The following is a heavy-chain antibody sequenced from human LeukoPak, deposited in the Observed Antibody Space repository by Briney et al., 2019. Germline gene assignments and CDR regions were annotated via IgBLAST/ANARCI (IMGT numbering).Heavy chain of an antibody. J-gene: IGHJ5*02. CDR2: ISSSGST. V-gene: IGHV4-59*08. Sequence: SETLSLTCTVSGGSISSYYWSWIRQPPGKGLEWIGYISSSGSTNYNPSLKSRVTMSIDTSKSQFSLKLSSVTAADTAVYYCARIAAPGLAWGQGTLVTVSS. CDR3: ARIAAPGLA. CDR1: GGSISSYY. D-gene: IGHD6-25*01.